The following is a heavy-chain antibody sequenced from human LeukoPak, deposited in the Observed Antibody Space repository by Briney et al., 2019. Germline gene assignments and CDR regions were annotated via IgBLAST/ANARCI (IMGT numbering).Heavy chain of an antibody. J-gene: IGHJ4*02. Sequence: GGSLTLSCAVSGFTLSSNWMHWVRQAPGKGLEWVSRMDDEGSGTSYADSVKGRFTISRDNAKSTVYLQMNSLRVEDSAVYYCATVFDYWGQGTLVTVSS. CDR2: MDDEGSGT. V-gene: IGHV3-74*01. CDR1: GFTLSSNW. CDR3: ATVFDY.